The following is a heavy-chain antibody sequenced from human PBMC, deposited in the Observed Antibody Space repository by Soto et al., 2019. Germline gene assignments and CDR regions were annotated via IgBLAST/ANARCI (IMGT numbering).Heavy chain of an antibody. CDR1: GCTFSSYA. J-gene: IGHJ3*02. V-gene: IGHV1-69*13. CDR2: IIPIFGTA. CDR3: ARTHDYDSSGSAGDFNI. D-gene: IGHD3-22*01. Sequence: ASVKVSCKASGCTFSSYAISWVRQAPGQGLEWMGGIIPIFGTANYAQKFQGRVTITADESTSTAYMELSSLRSEDTAVYYCARTHDYDSSGSAGDFNIWGQGTMVSASS.